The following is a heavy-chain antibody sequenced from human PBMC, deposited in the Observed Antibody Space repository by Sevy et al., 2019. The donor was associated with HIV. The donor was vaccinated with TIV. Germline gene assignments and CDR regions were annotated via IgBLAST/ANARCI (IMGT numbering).Heavy chain of an antibody. V-gene: IGHV1-24*01. CDR1: GYSLSKLS. CDR2: LDPGNGEI. J-gene: IGHJ5*02. Sequence: ASVKVSCKVFGYSLSKLSMHWVRQAPGKGLEWMGSLDPGNGEITYAQTLQGRVTMTEDTSTDTAYMELSGLTSEDTATYYSATVGLGYYSGSSYYQGDWFDPWGQGTLVTVSS. D-gene: IGHD2-15*01. CDR3: ATVGLGYYSGSSYYQGDWFDP.